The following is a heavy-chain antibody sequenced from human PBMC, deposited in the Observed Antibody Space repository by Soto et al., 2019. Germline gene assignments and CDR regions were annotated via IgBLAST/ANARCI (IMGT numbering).Heavy chain of an antibody. CDR1: GYTFTGYY. CDR2: INAGNGNT. Sequence: GASVKVSCKASGYTFTGYYMHWVRQAPGQRLEWMGWINAGNGNTKYSQKFQGRVTITRDTSASTAYMELSSLRSEDTAVYYCARAWYSSGHYFDYWGQGTLVTVSS. CDR3: ARAWYSSGHYFDY. D-gene: IGHD6-19*01. V-gene: IGHV1-3*01. J-gene: IGHJ4*02.